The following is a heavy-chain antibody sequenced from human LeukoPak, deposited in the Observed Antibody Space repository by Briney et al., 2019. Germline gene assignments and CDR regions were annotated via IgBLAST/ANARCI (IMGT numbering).Heavy chain of an antibody. J-gene: IGHJ1*01. Sequence: SETLSLTCSVSGGSITSSSYYWGWIRQPPGKGLEWLGSIYYSGSTYYNPSLKSRVTISVDTSKNQFSLKLSSVTAADTAVYYCASTFPYCGDGTCALGGQGTLVIVSA. CDR2: IYYSGST. V-gene: IGHV4-39*07. CDR3: ASTFPYCGDGTCAL. CDR1: GGSITSSSYY. D-gene: IGHD2-15*01.